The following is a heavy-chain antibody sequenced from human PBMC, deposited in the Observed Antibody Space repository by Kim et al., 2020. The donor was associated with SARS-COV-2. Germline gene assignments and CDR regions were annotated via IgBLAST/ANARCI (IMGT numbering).Heavy chain of an antibody. D-gene: IGHD5-12*01. CDR3: ARYIVATHNFDF. J-gene: IGHJ4*02. V-gene: IGHV4-59*08. CDR2: IYYTGST. Sequence: SETLSLMCTVSGGSVNGYYWSWIRQPPGKGLEWIGFIYYTGSTNCNPSLKSRVTMSVNTPKNQFSLKLSSVTAADTAVYYCARYIVATHNFDFWGQGTLVTVSS. CDR1: GGSVNGYY.